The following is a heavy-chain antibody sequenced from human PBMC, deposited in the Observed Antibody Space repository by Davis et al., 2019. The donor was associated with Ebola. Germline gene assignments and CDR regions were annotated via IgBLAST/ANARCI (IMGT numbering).Heavy chain of an antibody. J-gene: IGHJ5*02. D-gene: IGHD5-12*01. CDR2: IFSNVST. CDR3: ARPGGFDSVRWFDP. Sequence: GESLKISCAASGFPVGSHYMSWVRQVPGQLLECVSLIFSNVSTLYADSVKGRFSISRDNSKNMLYLQMNNLRVEDTAVYYCARPGGFDSVRWFDPWGQGTQVTVSS. CDR1: GFPVGSHY. V-gene: IGHV3-53*01.